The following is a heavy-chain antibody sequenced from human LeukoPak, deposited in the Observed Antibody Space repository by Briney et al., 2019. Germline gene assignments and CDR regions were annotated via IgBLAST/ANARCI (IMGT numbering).Heavy chain of an antibody. CDR1: GFTFSSYS. V-gene: IGHV3-23*01. CDR2: ISGCCCTT. J-gene: IGHJ4*02. D-gene: IGHD3-10*01. CDR3: ARAAMVRGVDYFDY. Sequence: TGGSLRLSCAASGFTFSSYSMTWVRQAPGKGLEWVSVISGCCCTTYYADSVKGRFTISRDNSKNTLYLQMNSLRAEDTAVYFCARAAMVRGVDYFDYWGQGTLVTVSS.